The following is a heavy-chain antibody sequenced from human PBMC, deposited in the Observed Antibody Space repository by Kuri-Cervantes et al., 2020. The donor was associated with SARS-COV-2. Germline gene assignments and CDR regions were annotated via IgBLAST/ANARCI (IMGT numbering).Heavy chain of an antibody. J-gene: IGHJ4*02. Sequence: GGSLRLSCAATGFSFSSYAMHWVRQAPGKGLEWVAVISYDGSNKYYADSVKGRFIISRDNAKKSLLLQMNSLRPEDTAVYYCARGYDFWNGYYDYWGQGTLVTVSS. V-gene: IGHV3-30-3*01. CDR3: ARGYDFWNGYYDY. CDR2: ISYDGSNK. CDR1: GFSFSSYA. D-gene: IGHD3/OR15-3a*01.